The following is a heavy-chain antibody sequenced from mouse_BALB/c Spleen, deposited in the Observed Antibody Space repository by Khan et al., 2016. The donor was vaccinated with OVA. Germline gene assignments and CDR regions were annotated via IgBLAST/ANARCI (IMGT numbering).Heavy chain of an antibody. Sequence: QVQLKESGAELAKPGASVKMSCKASGYTFTSYWMHLVKQRPGQGLQWIGYINPSTGYTEYNQSFKDKATLTADKSSSTAYMQLSSLTSEESTVYYCANHGSSSAWLTYWGQGTLVTVSA. CDR1: GYTFTSYW. J-gene: IGHJ3*01. D-gene: IGHD1-1*01. CDR2: INPSTGYT. CDR3: ANHGSSSAWLTY. V-gene: IGHV1-7*01.